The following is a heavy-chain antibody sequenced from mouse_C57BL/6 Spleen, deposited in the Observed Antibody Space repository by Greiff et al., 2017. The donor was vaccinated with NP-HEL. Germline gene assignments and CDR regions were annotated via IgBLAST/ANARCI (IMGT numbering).Heavy chain of an antibody. CDR3: ARRNGNYDYFDY. CDR1: GYTFTTYP. Sequence: VKLMESGAELVKPGASVKMSCKASGYTFTTYPIEWMKQNHGKSLEWIGNFHPYNDDTKYNEKFKGKATLTVEKSSSTVYLELSRLTSDDSAVYYCARRNGNYDYFDYWGQGTTLTVSS. D-gene: IGHD2-1*01. J-gene: IGHJ2*01. V-gene: IGHV1-47*01. CDR2: FHPYNDDT.